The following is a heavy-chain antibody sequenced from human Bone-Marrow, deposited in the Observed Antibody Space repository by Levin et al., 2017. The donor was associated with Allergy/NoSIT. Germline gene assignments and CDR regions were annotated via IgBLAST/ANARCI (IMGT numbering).Heavy chain of an antibody. Sequence: GGSLRLSCAASGFTFSSYGMHWVRQAPGKGLEWVAVIWYDGSNKYYADSVKGRFTISRDNSKNTLYLQMNSLRAEDTAVYYCARPTTEQLFRFGYSSRSPKVPGDFQHWGQGTLVTVSS. CDR2: IWYDGSNK. J-gene: IGHJ1*01. D-gene: IGHD6-13*01. CDR1: GFTFSSYG. CDR3: ARPTTEQLFRFGYSSRSPKVPGDFQH. V-gene: IGHV3-33*01.